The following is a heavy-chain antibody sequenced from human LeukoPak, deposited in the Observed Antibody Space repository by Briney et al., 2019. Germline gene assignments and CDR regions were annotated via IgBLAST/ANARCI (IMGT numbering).Heavy chain of an antibody. D-gene: IGHD2-15*01. CDR1: GFTVSSNY. V-gene: IGHV3-53*01. J-gene: IGHJ5*02. Sequence: GGSLRLSCAASGFTVSSNYMSWVRQAPGKGLEWVSVIYSGGSTYYADSVKGRFTISRDNSKNTLYLQMNSLRAEDTAVYYCAKDLRIVVNWFDPWGQGTLVTVSS. CDR2: IYSGGST. CDR3: AKDLRIVVNWFDP.